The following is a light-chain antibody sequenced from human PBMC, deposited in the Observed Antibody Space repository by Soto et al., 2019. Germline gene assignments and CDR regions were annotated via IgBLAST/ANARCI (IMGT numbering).Light chain of an antibody. J-gene: IGKJ5*01. CDR1: QSVSRY. CDR2: DAS. Sequence: EVVLTQSPATLSLSPGERATLSCRASQSVSRYLAWYQQKPGQAPRHLIYDASNRATGVSARFSGSGSETDFTLTIRCLEPEDFAVYHFQHRVNWPITFGQGTRLEIK. CDR3: QHRVNWPIT. V-gene: IGKV3-11*01.